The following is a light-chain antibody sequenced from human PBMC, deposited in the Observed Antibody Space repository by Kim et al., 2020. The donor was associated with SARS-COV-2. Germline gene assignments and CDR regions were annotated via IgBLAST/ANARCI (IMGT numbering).Light chain of an antibody. V-gene: IGKV3-20*01. J-gene: IGKJ4*01. Sequence: WYTGESYTRSCKASQSVSSNYLAWYQQKPGQAPRLLIYATSNRATGSPDRFSGSGSGTDFTLTISRLEPEDFAVYYCQQYVTSLTFGGGTKVDIK. CDR2: ATS. CDR1: QSVSSNY. CDR3: QQYVTSLT.